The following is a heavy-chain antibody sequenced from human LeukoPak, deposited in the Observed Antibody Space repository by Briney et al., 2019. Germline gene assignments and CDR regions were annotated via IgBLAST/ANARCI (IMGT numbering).Heavy chain of an antibody. CDR2: IHYGGST. J-gene: IGHJ4*02. Sequence: SETLSLTCTVSGGSVSSSNYYWDWIRQPPGKGLEWIGSIHYGGSTYYNPSLKSRVTISVDTSKNQFSLKLSSVTAADTAVYYCARLMGNCSGGTCYDYWGQGTLVTVSS. V-gene: IGHV4-39*01. CDR3: ARLMGNCSGGTCYDY. CDR1: GGSVSSSNYY. D-gene: IGHD2-15*01.